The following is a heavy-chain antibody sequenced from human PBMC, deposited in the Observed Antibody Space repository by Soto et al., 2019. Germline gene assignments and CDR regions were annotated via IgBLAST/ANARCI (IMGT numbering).Heavy chain of an antibody. CDR3: ARDDCSGGSCYYYMDV. CDR1: GFTFSSYS. Sequence: GGSLRLSCAASGFTFSSYSMNWVRQAPGKGLEWVSYISSSSSTIYYADSVKGRFTISRDNAKNSLYLQMNSLRAEDTAVYYCARDDCSGGSCYYYMDVWGKGTTVTVSS. D-gene: IGHD2-15*01. J-gene: IGHJ6*03. V-gene: IGHV3-48*01. CDR2: ISSSSSTI.